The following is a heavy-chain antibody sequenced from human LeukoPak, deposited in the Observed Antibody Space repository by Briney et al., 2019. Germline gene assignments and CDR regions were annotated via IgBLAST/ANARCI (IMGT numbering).Heavy chain of an antibody. CDR1: GFTFSSYT. CDR3: TTRLHNHFDY. Sequence: PGGSLRLSCAASGFTFSSYTMNWVRQALGQGLEWVSTISDPHSGSETHYADSVKGRFTISRDDSQNTLYLQMDSLRAEDTAVYYCTTRLHNHFDYWGQGTQVTVSS. J-gene: IGHJ4*02. V-gene: IGHV3-23*01. D-gene: IGHD4-11*01. CDR2: ISDPHSGSET.